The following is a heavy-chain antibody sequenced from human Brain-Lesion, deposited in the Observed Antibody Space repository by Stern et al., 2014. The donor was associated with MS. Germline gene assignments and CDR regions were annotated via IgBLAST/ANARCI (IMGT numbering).Heavy chain of an antibody. CDR2: LYSMGST. CDR1: GGSISSGDYY. CDR3: ARVFLGDDRSGYYGWFDP. Sequence: VQLVESGPGLVKPSQTLSLTCTVSGGSISSGDYYWSWIRQPPGKGLEWIGYLYSMGSTFYNPSLKSRVTISVDTSKKQFSLRLSSVTAADTAVYYCARVFLGDDRSGYYGWFDPWGQGSLVTVSA. D-gene: IGHD3-22*01. V-gene: IGHV4-30-4*01. J-gene: IGHJ5*02.